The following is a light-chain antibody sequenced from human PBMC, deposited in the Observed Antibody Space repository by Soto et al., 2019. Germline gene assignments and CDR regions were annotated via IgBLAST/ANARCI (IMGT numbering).Light chain of an antibody. CDR3: XXRTRFPLT. CDR1: QXXXDSXDXXTY. V-gene: IGKV2-40*01. Sequence: DIVMTQSPVSLPVSLGEPASISCRSXQXXXDSXDXXTYLDWYLQKPGQSPQLLIYTVSYRASGVPDKFSGSGSGTDFTLKISRVXAXXVGVXXXXXRTRFPLTFGGGTKVEIK. J-gene: IGKJ4*01. CDR2: TVS.